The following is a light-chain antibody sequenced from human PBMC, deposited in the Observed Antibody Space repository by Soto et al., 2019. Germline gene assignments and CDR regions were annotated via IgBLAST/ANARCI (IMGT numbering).Light chain of an antibody. CDR1: QSITTW. CDR3: QQYNDYQYT. CDR2: KAT. J-gene: IGKJ2*01. V-gene: IGKV1-5*03. Sequence: DIQMTQSPSTMSASVGDRVTITCRASQSITTWLAWYQQKPGKAPKLLIYKATNLQSGVPSRFSGSGSGTEFSLTISRLQPEDFALYYCQQYNDYQYTFGQGTQLEIK.